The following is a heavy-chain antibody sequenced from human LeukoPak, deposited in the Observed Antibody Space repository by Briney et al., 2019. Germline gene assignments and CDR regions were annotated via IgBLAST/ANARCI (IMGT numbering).Heavy chain of an antibody. Sequence: GGSLRLSCAASGFTFSSYAMHWVRQAPGKGLEWVAVISYDGSNKYYADSVKGRFTISRDNSKNTLYLQMNSLRAEDTAVYYCARDSERRVVGATWNWFDPWGQGTLVTVSS. J-gene: IGHJ5*02. CDR3: ARDSERRVVGATWNWFDP. V-gene: IGHV3-30-3*01. CDR2: ISYDGSNK. D-gene: IGHD1-26*01. CDR1: GFTFSSYA.